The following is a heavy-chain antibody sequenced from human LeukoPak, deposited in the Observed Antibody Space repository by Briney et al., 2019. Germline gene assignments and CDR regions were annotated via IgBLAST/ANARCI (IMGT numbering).Heavy chain of an antibody. J-gene: IGHJ3*02. CDR3: ARSPPSLDDAFDI. CDR2: IYYSGST. CDR1: GGSISSYY. D-gene: IGHD3-9*01. Sequence: SETLSLTCTVSGGSISSYYWSWIRQPPGKGLEWIGYIYYSGSTNYNPSLKSRVIISVDTSKNQFSLKLSSVTAADTAVYYCARSPPSLDDAFDIWGQGTMVTVSS. V-gene: IGHV4-59*01.